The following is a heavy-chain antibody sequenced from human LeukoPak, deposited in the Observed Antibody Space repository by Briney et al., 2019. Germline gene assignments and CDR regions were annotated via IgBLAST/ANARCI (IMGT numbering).Heavy chain of an antibody. Sequence: SETLSLTCTVSGGSVSSGSYYWSWLRQPPGKGLEWIGYIYCSGSTNYNPSLKSRVTISVDTSKNQFSLKLSSVTAADTAVYYCARSDRVPAAIVGYYGMDVWGKGTTITVSS. V-gene: IGHV4-61*01. J-gene: IGHJ6*04. CDR2: IYCSGST. CDR1: GGSVSSGSYY. D-gene: IGHD2-2*02. CDR3: ARSDRVPAAIVGYYGMDV.